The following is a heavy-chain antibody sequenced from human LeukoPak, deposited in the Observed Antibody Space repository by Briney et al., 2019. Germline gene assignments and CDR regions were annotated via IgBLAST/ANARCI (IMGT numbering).Heavy chain of an antibody. CDR2: IFPSGGEI. Sequence: PGGSLRLSCAASGFTFSTFAMIWVRQPPAKGLEWVSSIFPSGGEIHYADSVRGRFTISRDNSKSTLSLQMNSLRAEDTAIYYCATYRQVLLPFESWGQGTLVTVPS. D-gene: IGHD2-8*02. CDR3: ATYRQVLLPFES. V-gene: IGHV3-23*01. CDR1: GFTFSTFA. J-gene: IGHJ4*02.